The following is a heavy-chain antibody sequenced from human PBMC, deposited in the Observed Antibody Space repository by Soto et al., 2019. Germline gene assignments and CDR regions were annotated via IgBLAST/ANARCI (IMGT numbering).Heavy chain of an antibody. D-gene: IGHD2-21*01. V-gene: IGHV4-61*08. J-gene: IGHJ5*02. CDR1: GGSISSGGYY. CDR2: IYYGGGT. CDR3: ARLGAYYQSLAP. Sequence: PSETLSLTCTVSGGSISSGGYYWSWIRQPPGKGLEWVGYIYYGGGTSYNPSLKSRVTISLETSKSQFSLRLSSVTAADTAVYYCARLGAYYQSLAPWGPGTLVTIS.